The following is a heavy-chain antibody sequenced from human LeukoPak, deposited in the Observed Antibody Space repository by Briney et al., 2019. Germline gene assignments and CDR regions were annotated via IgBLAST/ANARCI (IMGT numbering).Heavy chain of an antibody. Sequence: GGSLRLSCAASGFTFSSYWMSWVRQAPGKGLEWVANIKQDGSEKYYVDSVKGRFTISRDNAKNTLYLQMNSLRAEDTAVYYCAKMGNTVTTYYYYYYGMDVWGQGTTVTVSS. J-gene: IGHJ6*02. V-gene: IGHV3-7*01. CDR2: IKQDGSEK. CDR1: GFTFSSYW. CDR3: AKMGNTVTTYYYYYYGMDV. D-gene: IGHD4-17*01.